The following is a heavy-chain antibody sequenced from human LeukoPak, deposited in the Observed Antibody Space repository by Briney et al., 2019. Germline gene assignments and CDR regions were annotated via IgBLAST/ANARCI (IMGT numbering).Heavy chain of an antibody. D-gene: IGHD3-10*01. V-gene: IGHV3-48*03. Sequence: PPGGSLRLSCAASGFTFSSYEMNWVRQAPGKGLEWVSYISSSGSTIYYADSVKGRFTISRDNAKNSLYLQMNSLRADDTAVYFCARDAGYYFDYWGQGTLVTVSS. CDR1: GFTFSSYE. CDR2: ISSSGSTI. J-gene: IGHJ4*02. CDR3: ARDAGYYFDY.